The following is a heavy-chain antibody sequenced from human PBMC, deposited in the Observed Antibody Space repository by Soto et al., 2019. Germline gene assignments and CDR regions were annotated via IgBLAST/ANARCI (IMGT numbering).Heavy chain of an antibody. V-gene: IGHV1-69*02. Sequence: SVKVSCKASGGTFSSYIITWVRQAPGQGLEWMGRIIPILDITYYAQRFQGRVTITADKSTSTAYMELSGLRSEDSAVYFCAKSPIPGSAPSPPYVMAVRAQGTKVPVSS. J-gene: IGHJ6*01. CDR2: IIPILDIT. CDR3: AKSPIPGSAPSPPYVMAV. D-gene: IGHD7-27*01. CDR1: GGTFSSYI.